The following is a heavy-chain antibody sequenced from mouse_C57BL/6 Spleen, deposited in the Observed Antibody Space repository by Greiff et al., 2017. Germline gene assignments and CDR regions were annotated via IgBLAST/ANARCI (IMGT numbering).Heavy chain of an antibody. CDR2: IDPETGGT. D-gene: IGHD2-3*01. CDR3: TREGDDGYSTPFAY. Sequence: QVQLQQSGAELVRPGASVTLSCKASGYTFTDYEMHWVKQTPVHGLEWIGAIDPETGGTAYNQKFKGKAILTADTSSSTAYMELRSRTSEDSAVYYCTREGDDGYSTPFAYWGQGTLVTVCA. J-gene: IGHJ3*01. CDR1: GYTFTDYE. V-gene: IGHV1-15*01.